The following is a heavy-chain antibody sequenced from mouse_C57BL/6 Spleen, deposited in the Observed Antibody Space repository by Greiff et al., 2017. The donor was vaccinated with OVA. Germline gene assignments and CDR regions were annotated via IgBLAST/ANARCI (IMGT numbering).Heavy chain of an antibody. Sequence: QVQLQQPGAELVKPGASVKLSCKASGYTFTSYWMQWVKQRPGQGLEWIGEIDPSDSYTNYNQKFKGKATLTVDTSSSTAYMQLSSLTSEDSAVYYCARSDGNGLMDYWGQGTSVTVSS. J-gene: IGHJ4*01. D-gene: IGHD1-1*01. CDR1: GYTFTSYW. CDR2: IDPSDSYT. V-gene: IGHV1-50*01. CDR3: ARSDGNGLMDY.